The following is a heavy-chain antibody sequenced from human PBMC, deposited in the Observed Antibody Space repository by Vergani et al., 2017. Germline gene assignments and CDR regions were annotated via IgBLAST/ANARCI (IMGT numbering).Heavy chain of an antibody. Sequence: QVQLVESGGGVVQPGRSLRLSCAASGLTFSSYGMHWVRQAPGKGLEGGAFISYDGSNKNYADSVKGRFTISSDNSKNTLYLQMNSLRAEDTAGYYCAKDLLYDSSGTLDYWGQGTLVTVSS. CDR1: GLTFSSYG. CDR2: ISYDGSNK. CDR3: AKDLLYDSSGTLDY. J-gene: IGHJ4*02. V-gene: IGHV3-30*18. D-gene: IGHD3-22*01.